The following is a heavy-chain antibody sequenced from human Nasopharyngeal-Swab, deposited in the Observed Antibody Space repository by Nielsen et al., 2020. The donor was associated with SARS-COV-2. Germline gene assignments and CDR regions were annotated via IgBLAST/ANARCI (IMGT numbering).Heavy chain of an antibody. V-gene: IGHV1-2*06. CDR2: LNPKTGRT. J-gene: IGHJ4*02. D-gene: IGHD1-26*01. CDR3: LRDDGEVAGAAPVGPDGGY. Sequence: SVTVSCKTSGYTFTDYYMHWVRQAPGQGLQWMGRLNPKTGRTDSATKFQGRVTMTRDTSITTVYMELCSLGSDDTAIFYCLRDDGEVAGAAPVGPDGGYWGQGTPVTVSS. CDR1: GYTFTDYY.